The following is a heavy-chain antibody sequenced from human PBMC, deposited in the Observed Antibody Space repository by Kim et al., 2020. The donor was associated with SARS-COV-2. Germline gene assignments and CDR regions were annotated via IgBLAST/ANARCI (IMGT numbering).Heavy chain of an antibody. J-gene: IGHJ6*02. V-gene: IGHV1-69*13. D-gene: IGHD6-13*01. CDR1: GGTFSSYA. CDR2: IIPIFGTA. Sequence: SVKVSCKASGGTFSSYAISWVRQAPGQGLEWMGGIIPIFGTANYAQKFQGRVTITADESTSTAYMELSSLRSEDTAVYYCAREMGQQLVGALPLYYYYGMDVWGQGTTVTVSS. CDR3: AREMGQQLVGALPLYYYYGMDV.